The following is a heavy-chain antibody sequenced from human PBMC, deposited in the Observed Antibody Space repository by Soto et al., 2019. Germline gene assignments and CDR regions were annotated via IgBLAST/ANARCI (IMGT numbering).Heavy chain of an antibody. J-gene: IGHJ6*02. CDR3: AAGTLGLEYSSYYYYYGMDV. Sequence: GASVKVSCKASGYTFTSYAVQWVRQARGQRLEWIGWIVVGSGNTNYAQKFQERVTITRDMSTSTAYMELSSLRSEDTAVYYCAAGTLGLEYSSYYYYYGMDVWGQGTTVTVSS. V-gene: IGHV1-58*01. CDR2: IVVGSGNT. CDR1: GYTFTSYA. D-gene: IGHD6-13*01.